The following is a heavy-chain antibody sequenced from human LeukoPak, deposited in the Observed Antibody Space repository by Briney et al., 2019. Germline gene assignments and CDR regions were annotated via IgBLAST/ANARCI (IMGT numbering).Heavy chain of an antibody. Sequence: RAGGSLRLSCAASGFTFSSYAMSWVRQAPGRGLEWVSGISGSGGGTYYADSVKGRFTISRDNSKNTLYLQMNSLRAEDTAIYYCAKKEEQWLNDYWGQETLVTVSS. CDR3: AKKEEQWLNDY. D-gene: IGHD6-19*01. CDR2: ISGSGGGT. V-gene: IGHV3-23*01. CDR1: GFTFSSYA. J-gene: IGHJ4*02.